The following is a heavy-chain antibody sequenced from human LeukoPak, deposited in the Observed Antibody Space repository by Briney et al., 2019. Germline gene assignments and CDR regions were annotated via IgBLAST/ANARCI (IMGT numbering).Heavy chain of an antibody. CDR2: INHSGST. CDR1: GGSFSGYY. V-gene: IGHV4-34*01. CDR3: ARGHRPTRYCSGGSCYRGPHYYYYGMDV. Sequence: SETPSLTCAVYGGSFSGYYWSWIRQPPGKGLEWIGEINHSGSTNYNPSLKSRVTISVDTSKNQFSLKLSSVTAADTAVYYCARGHRPTRYCSGGSCYRGPHYYYYGMDVWGKGTTVTVSS. J-gene: IGHJ6*04. D-gene: IGHD2-15*01.